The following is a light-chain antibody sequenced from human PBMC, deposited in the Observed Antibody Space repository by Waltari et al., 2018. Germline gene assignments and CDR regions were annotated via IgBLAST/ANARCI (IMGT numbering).Light chain of an antibody. V-gene: IGLV3-21*04. CDR2: YDS. Sequence: YVLTQPPSVSVDPGKTARLTCGGDNIGSKSVNWYQQKPGQAPVLVMFYDSDRPSEIPERFSGSNSGNTATLTISWVEAGDEADYHCQVWDGVTDSGVFGGGTKLTVL. J-gene: IGLJ3*02. CDR3: QVWDGVTDSGV. CDR1: NIGSKS.